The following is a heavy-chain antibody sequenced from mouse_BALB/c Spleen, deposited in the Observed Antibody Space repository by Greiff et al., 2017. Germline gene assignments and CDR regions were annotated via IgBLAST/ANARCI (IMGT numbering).Heavy chain of an antibody. D-gene: IGHD2-1*01. CDR2: ISYSGST. CDR1: GDSITSGY. CDR3: ARSDHGNHGAMDY. Sequence: EVKLEESGPSLVKPSQTLSLTCSVTGDSITSGYWNWIRKFPGNKLEYMGYISYSGSTYYNPSLKSRISITRDTSKNQYYLQLNSVTTEDTATYYCARSDHGNHGAMDYWGQGTSVTVSS. J-gene: IGHJ4*01. V-gene: IGHV3-8*02.